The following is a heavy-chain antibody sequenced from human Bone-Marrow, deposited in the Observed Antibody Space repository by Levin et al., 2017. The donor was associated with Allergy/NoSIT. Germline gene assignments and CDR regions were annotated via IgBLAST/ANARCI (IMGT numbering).Heavy chain of an antibody. Sequence: GESLKISCKASGYTFTTYAMHWVRQAPGQRLEWMGWINAGNGDTEYSQKFQGRVTITRDTSASTAYMEVTSLTSEDTAVYYCARGAVIGYGLDVWGQGTTVIVSS. J-gene: IGHJ6*02. CDR3: ARGAVIGYGLDV. D-gene: IGHD3-16*02. CDR2: INAGNGDT. CDR1: GYTFTTYA. V-gene: IGHV1-3*01.